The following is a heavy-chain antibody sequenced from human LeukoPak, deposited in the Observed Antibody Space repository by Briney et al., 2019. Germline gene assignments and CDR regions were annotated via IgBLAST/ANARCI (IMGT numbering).Heavy chain of an antibody. CDR2: IDPHSSAT. J-gene: IGHJ4*02. D-gene: IGHD3-10*01. Sequence: ASVKGSCKSSGFTFTDYYIHWVRQAPGQGLEWMGYIDPHSSATSSPQEFQGRVTMTRDTSMSTAYMELTGLTSDHTAVYYCARDFFGNLGGPRNYFDYWGQGTLVTVSS. V-gene: IGHV1-2*02. CDR1: GFTFTDYY. CDR3: ARDFFGNLGGPRNYFDY.